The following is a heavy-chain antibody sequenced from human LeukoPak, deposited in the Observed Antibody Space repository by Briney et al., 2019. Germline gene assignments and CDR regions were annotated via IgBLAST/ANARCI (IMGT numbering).Heavy chain of an antibody. D-gene: IGHD3-3*01. CDR3: ARDSRYDEPSY. CDR1: GVSISSCGYY. Sequence: SSETLSLTCTVSGVSISSCGYYWSWIRQDPGKGVEFIGYFYYRGSTYYRPSIKSQVTISVDKYKHQFPLKLTSVTAADTAVYYCARDSRYDEPSYWGQGTLVTVSS. V-gene: IGHV4-31*01. CDR2: FYYRGST. J-gene: IGHJ4*02.